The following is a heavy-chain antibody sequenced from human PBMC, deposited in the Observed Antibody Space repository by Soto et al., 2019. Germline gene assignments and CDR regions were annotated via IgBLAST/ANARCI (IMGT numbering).Heavy chain of an antibody. CDR2: IYSGGST. J-gene: IGHJ6*02. D-gene: IGHD6-19*01. CDR3: ARAPSSSGWGYYYGMDV. Sequence: GGSLRLSCAASGFTVSSNYTSWVRQAPGKGLEWVSVIYSGGSTYYADSVKGRFTISRDNSKNTLYLQMNSLRAEDTAVYYCARAPSSSGWGYYYGMDVWGQGTTVTVSS. CDR1: GFTVSSNY. V-gene: IGHV3-53*01.